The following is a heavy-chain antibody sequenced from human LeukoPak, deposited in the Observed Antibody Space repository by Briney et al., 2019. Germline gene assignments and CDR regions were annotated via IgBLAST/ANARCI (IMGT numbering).Heavy chain of an antibody. V-gene: IGHV3-23*01. J-gene: IGHJ4*02. D-gene: IGHD3-16*01. Sequence: GGSLRLSCAASGFTFSSYSMSWVRQAPGKGLEWVSAISGSGGSTYYADSVKGRFTISRDNSKNTLYLQMNSLRAEDTAVYYCAKGARDYDYVWGTKTPFDYWGQGTLVTVSS. CDR3: AKGARDYDYVWGTKTPFDY. CDR1: GFTFSSYS. CDR2: ISGSGGST.